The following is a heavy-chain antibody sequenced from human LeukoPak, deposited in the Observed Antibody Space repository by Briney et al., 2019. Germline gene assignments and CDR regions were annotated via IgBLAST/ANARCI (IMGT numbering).Heavy chain of an antibody. V-gene: IGHV1-18*01. D-gene: IGHD2-2*01. CDR3: ARDGGAYDIVVVPAAPADTDDAFNI. Sequence: ASVKVSCKASGYTFTSYGISWVRQAPGQGLEWMGWISAYNGNTNYAQKLQGRVTMTTDTSTSTAYMELRSLRSDDTAVYYCARDGGAYDIVVVPAAPADTDDAFNIWGQGTMVTVSS. CDR2: ISAYNGNT. J-gene: IGHJ3*02. CDR1: GYTFTSYG.